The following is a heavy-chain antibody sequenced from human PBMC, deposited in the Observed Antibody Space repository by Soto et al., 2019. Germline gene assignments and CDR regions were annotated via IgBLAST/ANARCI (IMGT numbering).Heavy chain of an antibody. CDR3: AGDPDSHYNDSHASSYP. CDR2: IIPIIGVI. CDR1: GGTFSTYT. Sequence: SVKVSCKASGGTFSTYTITWVRQAPGQGLEWMGRIIPIIGVINYAQKFQGRVTISADKFTGTAYMELTGLRSDDTAVYYCAGDPDSHYNDSHASSYPWGQGTLVTVSS. J-gene: IGHJ5*02. D-gene: IGHD4-4*01. V-gene: IGHV1-69*04.